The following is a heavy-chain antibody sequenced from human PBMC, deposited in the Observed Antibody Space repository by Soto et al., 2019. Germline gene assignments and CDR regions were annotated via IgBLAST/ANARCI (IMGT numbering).Heavy chain of an antibody. CDR3: AKSLITGTTFFSYRFDY. J-gene: IGHJ4*02. CDR1: GFTFSSYA. CDR2: ISGSGGST. V-gene: IGHV3-23*01. Sequence: GGSLRLSCAASGFTFSSYAMSWVRQAPGKGLEWVSAISGSGGSTYYADSVKGRFTISRDNSKNTLYLQMNSLRAEDTAVYYCAKSLITGTTFFSYRFDYWGQGTLVTVSS. D-gene: IGHD1-7*01.